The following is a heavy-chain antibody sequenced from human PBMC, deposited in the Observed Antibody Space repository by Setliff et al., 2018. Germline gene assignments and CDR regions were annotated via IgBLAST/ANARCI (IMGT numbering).Heavy chain of an antibody. J-gene: IGHJ4*02. CDR2: ISWNSGSV. CDR3: AKGSSGWYPYYFDY. CDR1: GFTFDDYA. V-gene: IGHV3-9*03. D-gene: IGHD6-19*01. Sequence: GGSLRLSCAASGFTFDDYAMHWVRQAPGKGLEWGSGISWNSGSVGYADSVKGRFTIASDNAKNSLYLQMNSLRGEDMALYYCAKGSSGWYPYYFDYWGQGTMVTVSS.